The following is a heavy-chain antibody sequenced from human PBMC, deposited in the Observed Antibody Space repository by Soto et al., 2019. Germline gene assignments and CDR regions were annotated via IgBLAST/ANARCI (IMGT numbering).Heavy chain of an antibody. CDR1: GYTFTSYA. J-gene: IGHJ5*02. D-gene: IGHD3-3*01. CDR3: ARGRGFSPGSDP. CDR2: INAGNGNT. V-gene: IGHV1-3*01. Sequence: ASVKVSCKASGYTFTSYAMHWVRQAPGQRLEWMGWINAGNGNTKYSQKFQGRVTITRDTSASTAYMELSSLRSEDTAVYYCARGRGFSPGSDPWGQGTLVTVSS.